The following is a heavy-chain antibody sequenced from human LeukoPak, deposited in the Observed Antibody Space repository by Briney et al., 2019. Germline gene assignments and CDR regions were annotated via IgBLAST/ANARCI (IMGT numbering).Heavy chain of an antibody. CDR1: GYTFTSYA. Sequence: ASVKVSCKASGYTFTSYAMNWVRQAPGQGLEWMGWINTNTGNPTYAQGFIGRFVFSLDTSVSTAYLQISSLKAEDTAVYYCARGLLGTGYAHFDYWGQGTLVTVSS. CDR3: ARGLLGTGYAHFDY. CDR2: INTNTGNP. V-gene: IGHV7-4-1*02. D-gene: IGHD3-9*01. J-gene: IGHJ4*02.